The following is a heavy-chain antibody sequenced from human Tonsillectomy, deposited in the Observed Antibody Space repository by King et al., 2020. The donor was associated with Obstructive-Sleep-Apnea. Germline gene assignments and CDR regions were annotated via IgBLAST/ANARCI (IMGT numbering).Heavy chain of an antibody. J-gene: IGHJ4*02. Sequence: VQLVESGGGLVQPGGSLRLSCAASGFTFSSYWMHWGRPAPGKGLVWVSRINSDGESTSHADSVKGRFTLSRENAKNTLYLQMNSLRAEDTAVYYCAREREYSSSWLEPFDYWGQGTLVTVSS. D-gene: IGHD6-13*01. CDR2: INSDGEST. CDR3: AREREYSSSWLEPFDY. CDR1: GFTFSSYW. V-gene: IGHV3-74*01.